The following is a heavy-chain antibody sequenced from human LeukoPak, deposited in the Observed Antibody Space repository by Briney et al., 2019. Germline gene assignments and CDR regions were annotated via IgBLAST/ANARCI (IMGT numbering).Heavy chain of an antibody. CDR3: AKHITSHGDYYFDY. D-gene: IGHD2-21*02. V-gene: IGHV3-9*01. CDR2: ISWNSGSI. J-gene: IGHJ4*02. Sequence: GRSLRLSCAASGFTFDDYAMHWVRQAPGKGLEWVSGISWNSGSIGYADSVKGRFTISRDNAKNSLYLQMNSLRAEDTALYYCAKHITSHGDYYFDYWGQGTLVTVST. CDR1: GFTFDDYA.